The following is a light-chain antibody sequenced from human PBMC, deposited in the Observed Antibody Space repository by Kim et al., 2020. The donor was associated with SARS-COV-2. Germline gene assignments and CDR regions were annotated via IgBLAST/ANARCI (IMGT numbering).Light chain of an antibody. J-gene: IGLJ2*01. CDR1: SSDVGGYNY. CDR3: SSYAGSNNVV. Sequence: GQSGTISCTGTSSDVGGYNYVSWYQQHPGKAPKLMIYEVSKRPSGVPDRFSGSKSGNTASLTVSGLQAEDEADYYCSSYAGSNNVVFGGGTKLTVL. V-gene: IGLV2-8*01. CDR2: EVS.